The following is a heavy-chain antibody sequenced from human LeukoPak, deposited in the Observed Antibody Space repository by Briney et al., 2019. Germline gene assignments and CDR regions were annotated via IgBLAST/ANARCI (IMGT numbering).Heavy chain of an antibody. CDR3: ARSGLGASDAFDI. CDR1: GGTFSSYA. Sequence: SVKVSCKASGGTFSSYAISWVRQAPGQGLEWMGGIIPIFGTANYAQKFQGRVTITADESTSTAYMELGSLRSEDTAVYYCARSGLGASDAFDIWGQGTMVTVSS. D-gene: IGHD3-10*01. J-gene: IGHJ3*02. CDR2: IIPIFGTA. V-gene: IGHV1-69*13.